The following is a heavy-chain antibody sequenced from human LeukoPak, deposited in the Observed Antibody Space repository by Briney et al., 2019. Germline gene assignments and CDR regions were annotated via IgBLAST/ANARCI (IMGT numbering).Heavy chain of an antibody. CDR2: ISYDGSNK. J-gene: IGHJ3*02. Sequence: PGGSLRLSCAASGFTFSSYAMHWVRQAPGKGLEWVAVISYDGSNKYYADSVKGRFIISRDNSKNTLYLQMNSLRAEDTAVYYCARGKKGGAFDIWGQGTMVTVSS. D-gene: IGHD1-26*01. V-gene: IGHV3-30-3*01. CDR1: GFTFSSYA. CDR3: ARGKKGGAFDI.